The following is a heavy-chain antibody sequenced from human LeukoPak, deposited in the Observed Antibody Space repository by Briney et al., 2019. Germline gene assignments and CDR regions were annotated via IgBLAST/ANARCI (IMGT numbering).Heavy chain of an antibody. V-gene: IGHV3-30*04. CDR3: ARASGRYYYYGMDV. CDR2: ISYDGSNK. J-gene: IGHJ6*02. D-gene: IGHD1-14*01. Sequence: GALRLSCAASGFTFSSYAMDWVRQAPGKGLEWVAVISYDGSNKYYADSVKGQFTIARDNSKNTLYLQMNSLRAEDTAVYYCARASGRYYYYGMDVWGQGTAVIVSS. CDR1: GFTFSSYA.